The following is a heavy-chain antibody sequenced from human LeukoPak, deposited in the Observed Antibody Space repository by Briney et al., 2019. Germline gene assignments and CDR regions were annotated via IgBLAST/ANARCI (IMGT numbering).Heavy chain of an antibody. J-gene: IGHJ4*02. Sequence: PGGSLRLSCATSGFSFTDYPMNWVRQAPGKGLEWVSVIYSGGSTYYADSVKGRFTISRDNSKNTLYLQMNSLRAEDTAVYYCARDSVGWGQGTLVTVSS. V-gene: IGHV3-53*01. D-gene: IGHD3-10*01. CDR1: GFSFTDYP. CDR3: ARDSVG. CDR2: IYSGGST.